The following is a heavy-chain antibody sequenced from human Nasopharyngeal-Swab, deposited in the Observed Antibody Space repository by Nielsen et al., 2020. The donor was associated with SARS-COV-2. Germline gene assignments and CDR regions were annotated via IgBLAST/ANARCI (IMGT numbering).Heavy chain of an antibody. CDR1: GGSFSGYY. CDR3: AIPRGYSYGYSPPRY. J-gene: IGHJ4*02. D-gene: IGHD5-18*01. CDR2: INHSGST. Sequence: SETLSLTCAVYGGSFSGYYWSWIRQPPGKGLEWIGEINHSGSTNYNPSLKSRVTISVDTSKNQFSLKLSSVTAADAAVYYCAIPRGYSYGYSPPRYWGQGTLVTVSS. V-gene: IGHV4-34*01.